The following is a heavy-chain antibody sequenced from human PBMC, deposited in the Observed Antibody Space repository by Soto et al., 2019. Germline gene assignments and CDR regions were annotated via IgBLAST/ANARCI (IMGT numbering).Heavy chain of an antibody. CDR2: VYSGGST. CDR1: GFTVTTNY. Sequence: EVQLVESGGGLVQPGGSLRLSCAASGFTVTTNYMSRVRQPPPKGLEWVSVVYSGGSTYYADSVKGRFTVTRDNSKNTLYLQMNSLRAEDTAVYYCARDFAGENDAFDIWGQGTVVTVSS. D-gene: IGHD3-16*01. J-gene: IGHJ3*02. V-gene: IGHV3-66*01. CDR3: ARDFAGENDAFDI.